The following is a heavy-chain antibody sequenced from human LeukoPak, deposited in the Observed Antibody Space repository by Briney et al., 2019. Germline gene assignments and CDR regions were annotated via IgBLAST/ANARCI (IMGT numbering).Heavy chain of an antibody. V-gene: IGHV1-3*04. J-gene: IGHJ4*02. CDR1: GYPFSAHF. CDR3: ARRLGRSFDY. D-gene: IGHD2-21*01. CDR2: INIGNGNT. Sequence: GASVKVSCKASGYPFSAHFLNWVRQAPGQRLEWMGWINIGNGNTKYSQNFQGRITITRDTSATTAYMDLSSLRSEDTAMYYCARRLGRSFDYWGQGTLVTVSS.